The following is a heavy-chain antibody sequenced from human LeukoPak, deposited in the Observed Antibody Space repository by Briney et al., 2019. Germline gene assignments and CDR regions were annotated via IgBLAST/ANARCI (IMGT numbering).Heavy chain of an antibody. Sequence: GGSLRLSCAASGFTFTTYYMTWVRQAPGKGLEWVANINQDGSAKNYVDSVKGRFTFSRDNAKNSVYLQMDSLRADDTAVYYCARENWSIDYWGQGTLVTVSS. J-gene: IGHJ4*02. D-gene: IGHD1-1*01. V-gene: IGHV3-7*01. CDR3: ARENWSIDY. CDR1: GFTFTTYY. CDR2: INQDGSAK.